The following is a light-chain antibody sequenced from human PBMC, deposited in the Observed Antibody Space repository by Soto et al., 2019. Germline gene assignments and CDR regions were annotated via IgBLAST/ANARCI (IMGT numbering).Light chain of an antibody. V-gene: IGKV1-6*01. CDR1: RDIGSG. J-gene: IGKJ1*01. CDR3: LQDHDDSWP. CDR2: AAS. Sequence: ATQMTQSPSSLSASVGDRITITCRASRDIGSGLSWYQQKPGKAPTLLIYAASNLQSGVPSRFRGSRSGTEFTLTVSSLQPEDFATYYCLQDHDDSWPFGQGTKVDIX.